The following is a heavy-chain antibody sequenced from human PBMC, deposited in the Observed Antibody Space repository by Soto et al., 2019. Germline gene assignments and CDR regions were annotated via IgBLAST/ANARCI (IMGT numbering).Heavy chain of an antibody. V-gene: IGHV3-21*01. CDR3: ARDPGRWLRIGSSDD. J-gene: IGHJ4*02. CDR2: INPDSTDR. CDR1: GFTFSNYT. Sequence: YLVESGGGLVEPGGSLRLSCAASGFTFSNYTMNWVRQAPGKGLEWVSSINPDSTDRYYADSVRGRFTISRDNAQDSLYLHMTSLRVEDTAVYFCARDPGRWLRIGSSDDWCQGTLVTVSS. D-gene: IGHD5-12*01.